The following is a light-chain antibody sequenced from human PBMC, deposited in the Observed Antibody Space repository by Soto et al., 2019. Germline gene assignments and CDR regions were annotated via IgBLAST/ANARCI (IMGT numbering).Light chain of an antibody. CDR1: QSIRTNY. Sequence: EIVLPQSPGTLSLSPGERATLSCRASQSIRTNYLAWYQKKPGQTPRLVIHGASSRATGIPDRFSGSGSGTDFTLTIARMEPEDFAVYYCQQYGSSDPMYTFVQGNKLEIK. V-gene: IGKV3-20*01. CDR3: QQYGSSDPMYT. J-gene: IGKJ2*01. CDR2: GAS.